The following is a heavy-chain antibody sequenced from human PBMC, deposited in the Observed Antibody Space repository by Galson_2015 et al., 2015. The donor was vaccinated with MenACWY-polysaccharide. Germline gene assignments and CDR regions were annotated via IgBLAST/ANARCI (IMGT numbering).Heavy chain of an antibody. CDR3: ARDALMAPVDY. CDR2: INSDGSLT. V-gene: IGHV3-74*01. Sequence: SLRLSCAASGFTFSGYYMHWVRQAPGKGLVWVSRINSDGSLTVYADSLRGRFTISRDNAKNSIYLQMNSLRVVDTAVYYCARDALMAPVDYWGQGTLVTVSS. CDR1: GFTFSGYY. D-gene: IGHD3-10*01. J-gene: IGHJ4*02.